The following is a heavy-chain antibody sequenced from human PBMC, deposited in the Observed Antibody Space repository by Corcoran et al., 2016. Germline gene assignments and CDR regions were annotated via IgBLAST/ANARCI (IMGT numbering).Heavy chain of an antibody. CDR2: ISAYNGNT. Sequence: QVQLVQSGAEVKKPGASVKVSCKASGYTFTSYGISWVRQAPGQGLEWMGWISAYNGNTNYAQKLPGRVTMTTDTSTSTAYMELRSLRSDDTAVYAWATSRYYYGSGRPYGMDVWGQGTTVTVSS. CDR1: GYTFTSYG. CDR3: ATSRYYYGSGRPYGMDV. J-gene: IGHJ6*02. V-gene: IGHV1-18*01. D-gene: IGHD3-10*01.